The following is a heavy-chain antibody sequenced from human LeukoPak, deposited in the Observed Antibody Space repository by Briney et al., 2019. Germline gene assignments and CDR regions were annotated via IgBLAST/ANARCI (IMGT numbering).Heavy chain of an antibody. D-gene: IGHD3-9*01. CDR1: GGSISSYY. V-gene: IGHV4-59*01. CDR3: ARARYVNSFYAFDI. J-gene: IGHJ3*02. Sequence: PSETLSLTCTVSGGSISSYYWSWIRLPPGKGLEWIGYLSKSGNTNYSPSLKSRGTIFGDTSKNQFFLKLSSVTAADTAVYYCARARYVNSFYAFDIWGQGTLVTVSS. CDR2: LSKSGNT.